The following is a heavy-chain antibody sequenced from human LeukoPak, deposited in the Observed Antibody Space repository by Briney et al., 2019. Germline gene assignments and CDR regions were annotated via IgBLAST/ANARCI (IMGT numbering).Heavy chain of an antibody. J-gene: IGHJ4*02. CDR3: ATDSRIVGATGSSDY. V-gene: IGHV3-7*03. CDR1: GFTFSGYW. Sequence: GGSLRLSCAASGFTFSGYWMSWVRQAPGKGLEWVANIKQDGSEEHYVDSVKGRFTISRDIAKNSLHLQMNSLRAEDTAMYYCATDSRIVGATGSSDYWGQGTLVTVSS. D-gene: IGHD1-26*01. CDR2: IKQDGSEE.